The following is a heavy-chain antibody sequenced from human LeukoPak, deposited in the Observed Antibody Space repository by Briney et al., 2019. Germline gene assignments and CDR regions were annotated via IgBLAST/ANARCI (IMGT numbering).Heavy chain of an antibody. Sequence: GGSLRLSCAASGFTFDDYAMHWVRQAPGKGLEWVSHINWNGASIGYADSVKGRFTISRDNAKTSLYLQMNSLRAEDTALYYCARHIAAAGTNWFDPWGQGTLVTVSS. CDR1: GFTFDDYA. CDR2: INWNGASI. V-gene: IGHV3-20*04. D-gene: IGHD6-13*01. J-gene: IGHJ5*02. CDR3: ARHIAAAGTNWFDP.